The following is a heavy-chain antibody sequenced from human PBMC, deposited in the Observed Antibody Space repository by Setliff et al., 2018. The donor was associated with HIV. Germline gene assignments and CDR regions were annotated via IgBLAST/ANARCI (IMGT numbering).Heavy chain of an antibody. J-gene: IGHJ6*02. CDR2: INPNSGGT. Sequence: ASVKVSCKASGYTFTGYYMHWVRQAPGQGLEWMGWINPNSGGTNYAQKFQGRVTMTRDTSISTAYMELSRLRSDDTAVYYCARDVDIVVVVAATEYGMDVWGQGTTVTVSS. D-gene: IGHD2-15*01. CDR1: GYTFTGYY. V-gene: IGHV1-2*02. CDR3: ARDVDIVVVVAATEYGMDV.